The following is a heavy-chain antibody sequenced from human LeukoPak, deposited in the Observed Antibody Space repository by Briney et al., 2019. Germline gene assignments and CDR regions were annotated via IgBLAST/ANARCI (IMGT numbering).Heavy chain of an antibody. D-gene: IGHD6-13*01. J-gene: IGHJ4*02. CDR3: ARKGGYSSSWYYFDY. CDR2: IYHSGST. Sequence: SETLSLTCTVSGGSSSGYYWGWIRQPPGKGLEWIGSIYHSGSTYYNPSLKSRVTISVDTSKNQFSLKLSSVTAADTAVYYCARKGGYSSSWYYFDYWGQGTLVTVSS. V-gene: IGHV4-38-2*02. CDR1: GGSSSGYY.